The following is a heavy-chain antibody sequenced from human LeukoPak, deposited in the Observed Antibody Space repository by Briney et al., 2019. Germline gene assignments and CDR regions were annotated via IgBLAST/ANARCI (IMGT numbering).Heavy chain of an antibody. CDR1: GDSINNYY. V-gene: IGHV4-59*01. CDR2: IYYSGTT. D-gene: IGHD3-10*01. Sequence: SENLSLNCTVSGDSINNYYWSWLRQPPGRGLEWLGYIYYSGTTNYNPSLKSRVSISVVTSKNQFSLKLSSVTAADTAVYYCARERTMVRGMSWFDPWGQGTLVTVSS. CDR3: ARERTMVRGMSWFDP. J-gene: IGHJ5*02.